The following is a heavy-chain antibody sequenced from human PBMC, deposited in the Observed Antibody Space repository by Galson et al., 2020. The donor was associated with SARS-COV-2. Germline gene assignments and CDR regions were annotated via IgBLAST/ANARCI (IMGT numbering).Heavy chain of an antibody. Sequence: GGSLRLSCAASGFNFSSHWMHWVRQAPGKGLVWVSRINSDGSRTSYADSVKGRFSISRDNAKNTLYLQMNSLRAEDTAVYFCARDPYTSGWLSLWGQGTLVTVSS. CDR1: GFNFSSHW. CDR3: ARDPYTSGWLSL. V-gene: IGHV3-74*01. CDR2: INSDGSRT. J-gene: IGHJ4*02. D-gene: IGHD6-19*01.